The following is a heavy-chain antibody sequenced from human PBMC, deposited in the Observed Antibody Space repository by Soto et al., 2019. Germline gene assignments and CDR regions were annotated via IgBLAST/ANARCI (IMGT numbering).Heavy chain of an antibody. CDR2: ISYDGSSK. CDR3: SKDTRGGRAVLDS. CDR1: GFSFSNYG. Sequence: GGSLRLSXAASGFSFSNYGMHWVRQAPGKGLEWVAVISYDGSSKYHADSVKGRFTISRDNSKNTLHLQMNSLRAEDTAAYYCSKDTRGGRAVLDSWGQGTPVTVSS. D-gene: IGHD2-8*01. V-gene: IGHV3-30*18. J-gene: IGHJ4*02.